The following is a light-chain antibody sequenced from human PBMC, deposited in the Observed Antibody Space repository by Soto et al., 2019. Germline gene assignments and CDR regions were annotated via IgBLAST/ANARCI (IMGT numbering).Light chain of an antibody. CDR2: WXS. CDR3: QQYSLCPRT. Sequence: DIVMPQSPYSLAVSLGERSSINCKSSQSFLYSSNNNNYLACYQQKPGQTPKLLXAWXSTRESGCPDRLSGSGSGTDFTLTISSLHAEDVALYYCQQYSLCPRTFGQGTRLEIK. V-gene: IGKV4-1*01. CDR1: QSFLYSSNNNNY. J-gene: IGKJ5*01.